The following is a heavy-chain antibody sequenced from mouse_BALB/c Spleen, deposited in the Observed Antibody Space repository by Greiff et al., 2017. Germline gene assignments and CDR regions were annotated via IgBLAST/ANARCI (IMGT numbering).Heavy chain of an antibody. V-gene: IGHV1-67*01. Sequence: QVQLQQSGPELVRPGVSVKISCKGSGYTFTDYAMHWVKQSHAKSLEWIGVISTYYGNTNYNQKFKGKATMTVDKSSSTAYMELARLTSEDSAIYYCARFEAGEAMDYWGQGTSVTVSS. CDR3: ARFEAGEAMDY. J-gene: IGHJ4*01. CDR1: GYTFTDYA. CDR2: ISTYYGNT.